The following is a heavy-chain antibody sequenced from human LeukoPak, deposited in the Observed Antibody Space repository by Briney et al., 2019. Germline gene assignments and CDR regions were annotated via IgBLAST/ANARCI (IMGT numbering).Heavy chain of an antibody. D-gene: IGHD1-26*01. V-gene: IGHV3-9*01. Sequence: GGSLRLSCAASGFTFDDYAMHWVRQAPGKCLEWVSFISWNSANIDYADSVKGRFTISRDNAKNSLFLQMDSLRVEDTALYYCVKDSSSGSFSEGADAFDIWGQGTMVSVSS. CDR3: VKDSSSGSFSEGADAFDI. CDR2: ISWNSANI. CDR1: GFTFDDYA. J-gene: IGHJ3*02.